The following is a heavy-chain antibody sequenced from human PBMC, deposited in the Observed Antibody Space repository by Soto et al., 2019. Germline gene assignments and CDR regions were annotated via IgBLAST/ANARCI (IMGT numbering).Heavy chain of an antibody. Sequence: QVQLVQSGAEVKKPGSSVKVSCKASGGTFSSYAISWVRQAPGQGLEWMGGIIPIFGTANYAQKFQGRVTITADKSTSTAYMELSSVRSEDTAVYYCARPYSSSSGYYYYGMDVWGQGTTVTVSS. CDR2: IIPIFGTA. CDR3: ARPYSSSSGYYYYGMDV. V-gene: IGHV1-69*06. D-gene: IGHD6-6*01. J-gene: IGHJ6*02. CDR1: GGTFSSYA.